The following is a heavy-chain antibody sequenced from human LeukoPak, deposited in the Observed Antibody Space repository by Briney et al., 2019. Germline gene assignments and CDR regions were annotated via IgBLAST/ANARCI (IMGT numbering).Heavy chain of an antibody. D-gene: IGHD2-8*01. CDR1: GGSISSYY. V-gene: IGHV4-59*12. J-gene: IGHJ5*02. CDR2: IYYSGST. Sequence: SETLSLTCTVSGGSISSYYWSWIRQPPGKGLEWIGYIYYSGSTNYNPSLKSRVTISVDTSKNQFSLKLSSVTAADTAVYYCARRSLGNGRLGAWGQGTLVTVSS. CDR3: ARRSLGNGRLGA.